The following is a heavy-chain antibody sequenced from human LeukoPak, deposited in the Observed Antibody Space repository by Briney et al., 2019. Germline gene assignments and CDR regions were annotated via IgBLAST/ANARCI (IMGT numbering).Heavy chain of an antibody. J-gene: IGHJ4*02. CDR2: INTDESTT. CDR1: GFTFSSNW. CDR3: AKDSSSTPDFVDY. Sequence: PGGSLRLSCAASGFTFSSNWMHWVRQAPGKGLVWVSRINTDESTTNYADSVKGRFTISRDNAKNTLYLQMNSLRAEDTAVYYCAKDSSSTPDFVDYWGQGTLVTVSS. V-gene: IGHV3-74*01. D-gene: IGHD6-6*01.